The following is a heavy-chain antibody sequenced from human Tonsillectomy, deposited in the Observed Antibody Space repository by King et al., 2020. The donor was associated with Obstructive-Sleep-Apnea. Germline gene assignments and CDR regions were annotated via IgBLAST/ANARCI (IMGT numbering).Heavy chain of an antibody. CDR2: ISYDGSNK. J-gene: IGHJ4*02. CDR3: ARSRLYNWNDFSLDY. Sequence: QLVQSGGGVVQPGRSLRLSCAASGFTFSSYAMHWVRQAPGKGLEWLAVISYDGSNKYYADSVKGRFTISRDNSKNTLYLQMNSLRAEDTAVYYCARSRLYNWNDFSLDYWGQGTLVTVSS. CDR1: GFTFSSYA. D-gene: IGHD1-20*01. V-gene: IGHV3-30*04.